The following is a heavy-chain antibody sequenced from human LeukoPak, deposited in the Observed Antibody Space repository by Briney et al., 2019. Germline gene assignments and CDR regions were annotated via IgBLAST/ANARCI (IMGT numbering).Heavy chain of an antibody. Sequence: QXPGQGXEWMGMIYPRDGSTSYAQKFQGRVTVTRDTSTSTVHMELSGLRSEDTAVYYCARDQEGFDYWGQGTLVTVSS. CDR3: ARDQEGFDY. J-gene: IGHJ4*02. CDR2: IYPRDGST. V-gene: IGHV1-46*01.